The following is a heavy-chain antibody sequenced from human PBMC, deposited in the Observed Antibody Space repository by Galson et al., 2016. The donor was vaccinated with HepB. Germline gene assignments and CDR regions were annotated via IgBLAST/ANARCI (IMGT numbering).Heavy chain of an antibody. D-gene: IGHD4-23*01. CDR2: IYPDDSDS. J-gene: IGHJ3*01. Sequence: QSGAEVKKPGESLKISCKGSGYSFSRYWIAWVRQMPGKGLEWMGIIYPDDSDSIYSPSFEGQVTMSVDKSISTAYLHWNTLKTSDTAVYYCARPQPTVVSPADTLDVWGQGTLVTVSS. V-gene: IGHV5-51*01. CDR3: ARPQPTVVSPADTLDV. CDR1: GYSFSRYW.